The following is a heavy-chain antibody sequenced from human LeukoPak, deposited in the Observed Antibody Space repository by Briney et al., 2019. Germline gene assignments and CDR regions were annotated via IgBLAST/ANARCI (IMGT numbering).Heavy chain of an antibody. V-gene: IGHV3-11*04. Sequence: PGGSLRLSCAASGLTFSDYYMSWIRQAPGKGLEWVSYISSSGSTIYYADSVKGRSTISRDNAKNSLYLQMNSLRAEDTAVYYCARRAVPAAICDYWGQGTLVTVSS. D-gene: IGHD2-2*01. CDR3: ARRAVPAAICDY. J-gene: IGHJ4*02. CDR2: ISSSGSTI. CDR1: GLTFSDYY.